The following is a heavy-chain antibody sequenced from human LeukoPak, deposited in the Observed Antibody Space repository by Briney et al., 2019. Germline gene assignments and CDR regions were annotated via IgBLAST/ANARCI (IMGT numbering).Heavy chain of an antibody. CDR1: GFTVSSNY. V-gene: IGHV3-66*02. J-gene: IGHJ1*01. Sequence: GGSLRLSCAASGFTVSSNYMSWVRQAPGKGLEWVSVIYSGGSTYYSDSVKGRFTISRDNSKNTLYLQMNSLRAEDTAVYYCARETAAGTGEYFQHWGQGTLVTVSS. CDR3: ARETAAGTGEYFQH. D-gene: IGHD6-13*01. CDR2: IYSGGST.